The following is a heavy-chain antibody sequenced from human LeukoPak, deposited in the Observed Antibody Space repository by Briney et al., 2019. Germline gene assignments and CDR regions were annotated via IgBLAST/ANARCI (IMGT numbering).Heavy chain of an antibody. Sequence: PGGSLRLSCAASGFTFSSYGMHWVRQTPGKGLECVAFIRYDGGNQYYTDSVKGRFTISRDNSKNTIYLQMNSLRAEDTAVYYCARSLGEYYDSSGSSDYWGQGTLVTVSS. V-gene: IGHV3-30*02. CDR2: IRYDGGNQ. D-gene: IGHD3-22*01. CDR1: GFTFSSYG. CDR3: ARSLGEYYDSSGSSDY. J-gene: IGHJ4*02.